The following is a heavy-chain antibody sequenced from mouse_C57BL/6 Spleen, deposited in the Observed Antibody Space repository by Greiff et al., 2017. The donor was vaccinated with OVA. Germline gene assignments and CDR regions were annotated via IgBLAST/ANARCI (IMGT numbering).Heavy chain of an antibody. Sequence: VQLQQPGAELVKPGASVKMSCKASGYTFTSYWITWVKQRPGQGLEWIGEIYPGSGSTTYNEKFKSKATLTVDTSSSTAYMQLSSLTSEDSAVYYCARGGVITTVVATEYFDVWGTGTTVTVSS. CDR1: GYTFTSYW. D-gene: IGHD1-1*01. CDR3: ARGGVITTVVATEYFDV. J-gene: IGHJ1*03. CDR2: IYPGSGST. V-gene: IGHV1-55*01.